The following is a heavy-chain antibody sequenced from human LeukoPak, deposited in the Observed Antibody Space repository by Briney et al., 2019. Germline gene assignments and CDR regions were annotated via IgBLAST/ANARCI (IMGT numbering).Heavy chain of an antibody. V-gene: IGHV3-23*01. CDR3: ARGNIVVVTAIGGDDAFDI. D-gene: IGHD2-21*02. CDR1: GFTFSSHG. CDR2: IIPSGHTT. J-gene: IGHJ3*02. Sequence: GGSLRLSCVASGFTFSSHGMNWVRQAPGKGLEWVSGIIPSGHTTYYADSVRGRFTISRDNSRNTVYLQMNSLRAEDTAVYYCARGNIVVVTAIGGDDAFDIWGQGTMVTVSS.